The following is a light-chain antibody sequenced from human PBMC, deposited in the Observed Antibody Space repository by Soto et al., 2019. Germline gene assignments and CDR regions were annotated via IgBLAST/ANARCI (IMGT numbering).Light chain of an antibody. CDR3: QHYGDSLSIT. V-gene: IGKV3-15*01. J-gene: IGKJ5*01. Sequence: EIVMTQSPATLSVSPGERATLSCRASQSVSSNLAWYQQKPGQAPRLLIYGASTRATGIPDRFSGRGSGTDFSLTISRLEPGDFAVYYCQHYGDSLSITFGQGTRLEIK. CDR1: QSVSSN. CDR2: GAS.